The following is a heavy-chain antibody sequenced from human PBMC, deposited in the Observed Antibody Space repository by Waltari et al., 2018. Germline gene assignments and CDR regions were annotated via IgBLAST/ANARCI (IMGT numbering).Heavy chain of an antibody. J-gene: IGHJ3*02. CDR3: ARNVGSHGVPSRAFEM. CDR2: INPNNNGT. D-gene: IGHD3-16*01. CDR1: GYTFTGYF. Sequence: QVQLVQSGIEVQKPGSSVKVSCKASGYTFTGYFLHWVRPAPGQGLEWMGWINPNNNGTNYAQEFQGRVTMTKDTSISTAYMELSGLTSDDTAVYYCARNVGSHGVPSRAFEMWGQGTMVIVSS. V-gene: IGHV1-2*02.